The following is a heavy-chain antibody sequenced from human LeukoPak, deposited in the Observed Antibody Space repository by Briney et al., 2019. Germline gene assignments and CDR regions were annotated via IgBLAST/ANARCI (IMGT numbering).Heavy chain of an antibody. V-gene: IGHV3-33*06. CDR3: AKDQRSSWYGVVDY. J-gene: IGHJ4*02. Sequence: GGSLRLSCAASGFTFSSYGMHWVRQAPGKGLEWVAVIWYDGSNKYYADSVKGRFTISRDNSKNTLYLQMNSLRAEDTAVYYCAKDQRSSWYGVVDYWGQGTLVTVSS. D-gene: IGHD6-13*01. CDR1: GFTFSSYG. CDR2: IWYDGSNK.